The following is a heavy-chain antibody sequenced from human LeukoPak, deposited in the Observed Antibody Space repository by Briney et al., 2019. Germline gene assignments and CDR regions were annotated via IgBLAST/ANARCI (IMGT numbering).Heavy chain of an antibody. V-gene: IGHV3-23*01. D-gene: IGHD6-13*01. CDR2: ITSGGGT. CDR3: AKRSVSSRWSSFDY. CDR1: GFTFSSCA. J-gene: IGHJ4*02. Sequence: GGSLRLSCAASGFTFSSCAMSWVRQAPEKGLEWVSTITSGGGTYYADSVKGRFTISRDNSKNTLYLQMNGLRAEDTALYYCAKRSVSSRWSSFDYWGQGTLVTVSS.